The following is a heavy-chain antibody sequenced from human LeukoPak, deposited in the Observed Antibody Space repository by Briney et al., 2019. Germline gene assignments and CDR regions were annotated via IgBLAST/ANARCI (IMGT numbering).Heavy chain of an antibody. CDR3: ARHLSYYHYMDV. CDR1: GYTISSGYY. V-gene: IGHV4-38-2*01. J-gene: IGHJ6*03. CDR2: IYHSGST. Sequence: SETLSLTCAVSGYTISSGYYWGWIRQPPGKGLEWVGSIYHSGSTYYNPSLKSRVTISVDTSKNQFSLKLSSVTAADTAVYYCARHLSYYHYMDVWGKGTTVTVSS.